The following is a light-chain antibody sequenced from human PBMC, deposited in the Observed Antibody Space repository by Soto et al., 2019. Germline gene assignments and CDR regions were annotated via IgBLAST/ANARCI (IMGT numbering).Light chain of an antibody. CDR2: DAS. V-gene: IGKV1-33*01. CDR1: QTISSW. CDR3: QQYDNFHPIT. J-gene: IGKJ5*01. Sequence: DIQMTRSPSSLSASVGHIFTISCQGSQTISSWLAWYQQKPGKAPELLVLDASNLEPGVPSSFSGSGSGTDFTLTISSLKPQDVATYFCQQYDNFHPITFGHGTRLEIK.